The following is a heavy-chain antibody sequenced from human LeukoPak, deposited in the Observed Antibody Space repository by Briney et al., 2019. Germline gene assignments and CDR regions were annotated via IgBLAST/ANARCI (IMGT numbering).Heavy chain of an antibody. CDR1: GGSFSGYY. CDR3: ARGPENWFDP. J-gene: IGHJ5*02. Sequence: PSETLSLTCAVYGGSFSGYYWSWIRQPPGKGLEWIGEINHSGSTNYNPSFKSRVTISVDTSKNQFSLKLSSVTAADTAVYYCARGPENWFDPWGQGTLVTVSS. V-gene: IGHV4-34*01. CDR2: INHSGST.